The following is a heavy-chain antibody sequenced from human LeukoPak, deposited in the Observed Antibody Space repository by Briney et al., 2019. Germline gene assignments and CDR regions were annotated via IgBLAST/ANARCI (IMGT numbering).Heavy chain of an antibody. V-gene: IGHV1-18*01. D-gene: IGHD6-6*01. Sequence: ASVKVSCKASGYTFTSYGISWVRQAPGQGLEWMGWISAYNGNTNYAQKLQGRVTMTTDTSTSTAYMELRSLRSDDTAVYYCARLSTIYSSSSGNWLDPWGQGTLDTVSS. CDR2: ISAYNGNT. J-gene: IGHJ5*02. CDR3: ARLSTIYSSSSGNWLDP. CDR1: GYTFTSYG.